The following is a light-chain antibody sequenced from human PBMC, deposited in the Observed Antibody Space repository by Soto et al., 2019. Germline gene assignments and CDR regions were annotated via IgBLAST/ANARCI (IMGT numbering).Light chain of an antibody. CDR3: SSYTNSSTY. CDR1: SRDIGGYNY. CDR2: EVS. V-gene: IGLV2-14*01. Sequence: ALTQPASVSGSPGQSITISCTGTSRDIGGYNYVSWYQQHPGHAPKLMIYEVSNRPSRVSSRFSGSKSGNTASLTISGLQAEDEGDYYCSSYTNSSTYFGTGTKVTVL. J-gene: IGLJ1*01.